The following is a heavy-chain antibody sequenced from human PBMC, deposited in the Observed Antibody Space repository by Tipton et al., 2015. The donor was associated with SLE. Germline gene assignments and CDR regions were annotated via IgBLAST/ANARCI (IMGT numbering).Heavy chain of an antibody. CDR3: ASSALYDILTVGDPEAFDA. CDR1: GGPISSYY. CDR2: IFYTGST. J-gene: IGHJ3*01. Sequence: GLVKPSETLSLTCTVSGGPISSYYWHWIRQPPGKGLEWIGYIFYTGSTNYNPFLKSRVTISVDTSKNQFSLKLSSVTAADTAVYYCASSALYDILTVGDPEAFDAWGQGTLVTVSS. V-gene: IGHV4-59*01. D-gene: IGHD3-9*01.